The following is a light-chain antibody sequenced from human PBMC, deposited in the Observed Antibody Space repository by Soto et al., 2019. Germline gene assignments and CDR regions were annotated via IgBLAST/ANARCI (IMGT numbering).Light chain of an antibody. J-gene: IGKJ2*01. V-gene: IGKV1-5*03. Sequence: DIQMTQSPSTLSASVGDTVTITCRASQSISNWLAWYQQKPGQAPKLLIHKASTLESGVPSRFSGSGSWTEFTLTLSSLQPDDFATFYCQQYDRFPYTFGQGTKLEIK. CDR2: KAS. CDR3: QQYDRFPYT. CDR1: QSISNW.